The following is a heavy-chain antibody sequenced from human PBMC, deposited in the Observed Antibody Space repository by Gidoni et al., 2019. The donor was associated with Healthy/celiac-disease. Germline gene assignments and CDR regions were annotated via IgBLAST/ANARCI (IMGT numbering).Heavy chain of an antibody. CDR2: IIPIFGTS. D-gene: IGHD3-22*01. CDR1: GGSFSSYA. Sequence: QVPLVQSGAAVQKPGSSVKVSCKASGGSFSSYAISWVRQAPGQGLEWMGGIIPIFGTSNYAQKFQGRVTITADKSTSTAYMELSSLGSDDTAVYYCARRPNYYDSSGYDDAFDIWGQGTMVTVSS. J-gene: IGHJ3*02. CDR3: ARRPNYYDSSGYDDAFDI. V-gene: IGHV1-69*06.